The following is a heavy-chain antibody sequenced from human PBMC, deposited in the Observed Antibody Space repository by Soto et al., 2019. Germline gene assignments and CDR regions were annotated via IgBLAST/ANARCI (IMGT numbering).Heavy chain of an antibody. CDR2: IKSKTDGGTT. CDR1: GFTFSNAW. J-gene: IGHJ3*02. CDR3: TTGVMWEYQLLYDEAFDI. D-gene: IGHD2-2*02. Sequence: GGSLRLSCAASGFTFSNAWMSWVRQAPGKGLEWVGRIKSKTDGGTTDYAAPVKGRFTISRDDSKNTLYLQMNSLKTEDTAVYYCTTGVMWEYQLLYDEAFDIWGQGTMVTVSS. V-gene: IGHV3-15*01.